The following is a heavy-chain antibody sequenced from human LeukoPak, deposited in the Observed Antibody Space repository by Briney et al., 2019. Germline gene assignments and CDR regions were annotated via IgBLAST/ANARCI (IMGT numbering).Heavy chain of an antibody. D-gene: IGHD4-17*01. CDR1: GGSISSSSYY. CDR2: IYYSGST. V-gene: IGHV4-39*01. CDR3: ARGLGIVYGDYGWSASSGAFDI. J-gene: IGHJ3*02. Sequence: PSETLSLTCTVSGGSISSSSYYWGWIRQPPGKGLEWIGSIYYSGSTYYNPSLKSRVTISVDTSKNQFSLKLSSVTAADTAVYYCARGLGIVYGDYGWSASSGAFDIWGQGTMVTVSS.